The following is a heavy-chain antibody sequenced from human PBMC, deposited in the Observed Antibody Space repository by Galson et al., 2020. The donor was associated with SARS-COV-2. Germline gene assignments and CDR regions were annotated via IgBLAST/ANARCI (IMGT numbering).Heavy chain of an antibody. CDR1: GFTFSSYW. V-gene: IGHV3-7*01. CDR2: IKQDGSEK. Sequence: GGSLRLSCAASGFTFSSYWMSWVRQAPGKGLEWVANIKQDGSEKYYVDSVKGRFTISRDNAKNSLYLQMNSLRAEDTAVYYCARDRRSKYCSSTSCYRAFLFDYWGQGTLVTVSS. CDR3: ARDRRSKYCSSTSCYRAFLFDY. D-gene: IGHD2-2*01. J-gene: IGHJ4*02.